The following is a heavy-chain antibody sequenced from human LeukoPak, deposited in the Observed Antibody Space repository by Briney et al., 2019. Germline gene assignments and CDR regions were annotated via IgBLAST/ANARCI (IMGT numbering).Heavy chain of an antibody. CDR1: GFTFSSYG. CDR3: AKFGTERDDYYYYYYMDV. CDR2: IRYDGSNK. Sequence: GGSLRLSCAASGFTFSSYGMHWVRQAPGKGLEWVAFIRYDGSNKYYADSVKGRFTISRDNSKNTLYLQMNSLRVEDTAVYYCAKFGTERDDYYYYYYMDVWGKGTTVTISS. D-gene: IGHD6-13*01. V-gene: IGHV3-30*02. J-gene: IGHJ6*03.